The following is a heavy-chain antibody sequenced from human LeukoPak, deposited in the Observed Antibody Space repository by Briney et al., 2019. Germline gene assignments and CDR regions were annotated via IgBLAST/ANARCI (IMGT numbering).Heavy chain of an antibody. V-gene: IGHV3-53*01. CDR1: GLNVSCNY. CDR2: IYSGDST. D-gene: IGHD3-10*01. Sequence: QTGGSLRLSCAASGLNVSCNYMRCVRQAPGKGLEWVSVIYSGDSTYYADSVKGRFTISRDNSKNTLYLQMNSLRAGDTAVYCCAVRAGPPKDASDIWSQGTMVTVSS. CDR3: AVRAGPPKDASDI. J-gene: IGHJ3*02.